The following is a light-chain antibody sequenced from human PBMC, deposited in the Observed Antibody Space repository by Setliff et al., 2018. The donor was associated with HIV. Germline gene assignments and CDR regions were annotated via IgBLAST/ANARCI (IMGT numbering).Light chain of an antibody. CDR1: SNDVGGYNY. V-gene: IGLV2-14*03. CDR2: DVS. Sequence: QSALAQPASVSGSPGQPITISCTGTSNDVGGYNYVSWYQQHPGKAPKLIIYDVSNRPSGVSNRFSGSKSGNTASLTISGLQAEDETDYYCSSYTSTLYVFGSGTKVTVL. J-gene: IGLJ1*01. CDR3: SSYTSTLYV.